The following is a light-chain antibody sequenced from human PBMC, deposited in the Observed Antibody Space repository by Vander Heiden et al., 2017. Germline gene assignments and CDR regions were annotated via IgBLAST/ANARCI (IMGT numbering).Light chain of an antibody. Sequence: DIVLTQSPGTLSLSPGERATLSCRASQSVSSSYLAWYQQKPGQAPRLLIYGASSRATGIPDRFSGSGSGTDFTLTISRREPEDFAVYYCQQYGSSPLLTFGGGTKVEIK. CDR1: QSVSSSY. CDR2: GAS. V-gene: IGKV3-20*01. J-gene: IGKJ4*01. CDR3: QQYGSSPLLT.